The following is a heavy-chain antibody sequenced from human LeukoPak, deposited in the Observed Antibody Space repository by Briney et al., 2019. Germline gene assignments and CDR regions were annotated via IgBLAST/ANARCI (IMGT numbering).Heavy chain of an antibody. CDR2: IYYSGST. CDR1: GGSISSSSYY. D-gene: IGHD2-2*01. J-gene: IGHJ5*02. V-gene: IGHV4-39*07. CDR3: ARWGCSSTSCYGDDWFDP. Sequence: SETLSLTCTVSGGSISSSSYYWGWIRQPPGKGLEWIGSIYYSGSTYYNPSLKSRVTISVDTSKNQFSLKLSSVTAADTAVYYCARWGCSSTSCYGDDWFDPWGQGTLVTVSS.